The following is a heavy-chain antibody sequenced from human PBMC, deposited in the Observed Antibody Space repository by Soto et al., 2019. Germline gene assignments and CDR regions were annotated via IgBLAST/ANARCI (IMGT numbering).Heavy chain of an antibody. Sequence: EVKLLESGGGLVQPGGSLRLSCAASGFTFSSYAMSWVRQAPGKGLEWVSAISGSGGSTYYADSVKGRFTISRDNSKNALYLQMNSLRAKDTAVYYCAKVLRWSGGGAFDIWCQGTMVTVSS. J-gene: IGHJ3*02. D-gene: IGHD3-10*01. CDR3: AKVLRWSGGGAFDI. CDR1: GFTFSSYA. CDR2: ISGSGGST. V-gene: IGHV3-23*01.